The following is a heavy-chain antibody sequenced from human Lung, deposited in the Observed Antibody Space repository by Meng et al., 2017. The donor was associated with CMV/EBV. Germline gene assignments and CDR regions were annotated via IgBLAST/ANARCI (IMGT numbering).Heavy chain of an antibody. Sequence: GGSLRLXCTGSGFTFNTYGMHWVRQAPGKGLEWVAFIRYDGTNIKYADSVKGRITISRDNSKNTLSLQMDSLRAEDTAVYYCAKDRYGSLYYFDYWVQGAXVTVSS. CDR3: AKDRYGSLYYFDY. V-gene: IGHV3-30*02. CDR2: IRYDGTNI. CDR1: GFTFNTYG. J-gene: IGHJ4*02. D-gene: IGHD5-18*01.